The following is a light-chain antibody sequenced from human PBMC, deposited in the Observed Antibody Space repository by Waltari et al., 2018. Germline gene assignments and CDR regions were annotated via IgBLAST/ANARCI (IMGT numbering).Light chain of an antibody. Sequence: DIQMTQSPSSLSASVGDRVTITCRASQSISSYLNWYQQKQGKAPKLLIYAASSLQSVVPSRFSGSGSGTDFTLTISSLQPEDFATYYCQQSYSTPRTFGQGTKLEIK. CDR2: AAS. V-gene: IGKV1-39*01. J-gene: IGKJ2*01. CDR1: QSISSY. CDR3: QQSYSTPRT.